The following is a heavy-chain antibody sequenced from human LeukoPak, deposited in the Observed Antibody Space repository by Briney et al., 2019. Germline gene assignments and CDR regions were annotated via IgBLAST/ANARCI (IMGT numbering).Heavy chain of an antibody. J-gene: IGHJ4*02. Sequence: ASVRVSCKASGYTFTSYGISWVRQAPGQGLEGMGWISPNSGGTNYAQKFQGRVTVTRDTSISTAYMELSGLISDDTAVYYCARGRAQNEDQWLLQGYWGQGTLVTISS. D-gene: IGHD5-12*01. CDR2: ISPNSGGT. V-gene: IGHV1-2*02. CDR1: GYTFTSYG. CDR3: ARGRAQNEDQWLLQGY.